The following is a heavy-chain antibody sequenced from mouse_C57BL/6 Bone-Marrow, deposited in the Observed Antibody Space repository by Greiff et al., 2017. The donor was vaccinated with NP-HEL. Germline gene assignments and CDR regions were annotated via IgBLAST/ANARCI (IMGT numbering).Heavy chain of an antibody. D-gene: IGHD2-2*01. J-gene: IGHJ4*01. CDR1: GYTFTSYG. Sequence: QVQLQQSGAELARPGASVKLSCKASGYTFTSYGISWVKQRPGQGLEWIGEIYPRSGNTYYNEKFKGKATLTADKSSSTAYMELRSLTSEDSAVYFCARRSRYGYDGRDYWGQGTSVTVSS. CDR2: IYPRSGNT. V-gene: IGHV1-81*01. CDR3: ARRSRYGYDGRDY.